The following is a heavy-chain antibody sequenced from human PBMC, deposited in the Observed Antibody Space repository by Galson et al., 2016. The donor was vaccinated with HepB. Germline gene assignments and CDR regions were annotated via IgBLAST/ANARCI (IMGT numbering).Heavy chain of an antibody. J-gene: IGHJ2*01. CDR2: IHYFGST. D-gene: IGHD3-22*01. CDR3: ARTYYYDSSGYYWGYDWYFDL. V-gene: IGHV4-39*01. Sequence: ETLSLTCTVSGGSISSSSYYWGWIRQPPGKGLEWIGSIHYFGSTHYNPSLKSRVTISVDPSKHHFSLRVSSVTAADTAIYYCARTYYYDSSGYYWGYDWYFDLWGRGTLVTVSS. CDR1: GGSISSSSYY.